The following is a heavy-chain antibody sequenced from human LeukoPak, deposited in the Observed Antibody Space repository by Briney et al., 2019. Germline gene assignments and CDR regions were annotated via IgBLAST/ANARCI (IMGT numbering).Heavy chain of an antibody. J-gene: IGHJ4*02. D-gene: IGHD2-2*01. CDR3: ARDLPGGYCSSTSCYSY. CDR1: GGSISSYY. CDR2: IYYSGST. V-gene: IGHV4-59*12. Sequence: SETLSLTCSVSGGSISSYYWSWIRQPPGKGLEWIGYIYYSGSTNYNPSLKSRVTISVDTSKNQFSLKLSSVTAADTAVYYCARDLPGGYCSSTSCYSYWGQGTLVTVSS.